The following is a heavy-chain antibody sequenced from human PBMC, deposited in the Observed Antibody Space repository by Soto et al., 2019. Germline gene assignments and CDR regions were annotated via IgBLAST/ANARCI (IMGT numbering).Heavy chain of an antibody. J-gene: IGHJ3*01. CDR1: GGSISSYY. V-gene: IGHV4-59*01. Sequence: QVQLQESGPGLVKPSETLSLTCTVSGGSISSYYWSWIRQPPGKGLEWLGYIYYSGSTNYNPSLQGRGTISVDTSKNQFSLKLTSVTAADTAVYYCARRYGSAFDFWGQGTMVTVSS. CDR3: ARRYGSAFDF. D-gene: IGHD3-10*01. CDR2: IYYSGST.